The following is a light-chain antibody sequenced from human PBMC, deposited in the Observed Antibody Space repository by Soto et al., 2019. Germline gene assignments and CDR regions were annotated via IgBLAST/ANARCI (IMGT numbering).Light chain of an antibody. Sequence: QSALTQPPSASGSPGQSVTISCTGTSSDVGIFNYVSWDQQHPDQAPKLLIFEVNKRPSGVPDRFSASKSGNTASLTVSGLQAEDEADYYCCSYAGSNTLIFGGGTKLTVL. CDR3: CSYAGSNTLI. CDR1: SSDVGIFNY. V-gene: IGLV2-8*01. J-gene: IGLJ2*01. CDR2: EVN.